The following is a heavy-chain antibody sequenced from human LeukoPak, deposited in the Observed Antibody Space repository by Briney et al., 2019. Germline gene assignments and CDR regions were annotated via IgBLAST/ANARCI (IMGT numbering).Heavy chain of an antibody. J-gene: IGHJ6*03. CDR3: ARDREYQRLPKMNYYYYMDV. CDR1: GYTFTGYY. Sequence: GASVKVSCKASGYTFTGYYMHLVRQAPGQGLEWMGRINPNSGGTNYAQKFQGRVTMTRDTSISTAYMELSRLRSDDTAVYYCARDREYQRLPKMNYYYYMDVWGKGTTVTVSS. V-gene: IGHV1-2*06. D-gene: IGHD2-2*01. CDR2: INPNSGGT.